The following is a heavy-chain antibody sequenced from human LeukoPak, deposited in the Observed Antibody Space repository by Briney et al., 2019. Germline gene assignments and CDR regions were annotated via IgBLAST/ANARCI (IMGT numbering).Heavy chain of an antibody. Sequence: SETLSLTCTVSGGSISSYYWSWIRQPAGKGLEWIGHIYTSGSTIYNPSLKSRVTISIDTSENQFSLKLSSVTAADTAVYYCAYYYDSSGFYPEMSWGQGILVTVSS. J-gene: IGHJ4*02. CDR3: AYYYDSSGFYPEMS. CDR1: GGSISSYY. V-gene: IGHV4-4*07. D-gene: IGHD3-22*01. CDR2: IYTSGST.